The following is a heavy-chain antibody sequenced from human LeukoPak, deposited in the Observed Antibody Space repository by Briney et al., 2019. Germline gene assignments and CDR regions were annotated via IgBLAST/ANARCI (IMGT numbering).Heavy chain of an antibody. CDR2: ISGSGGST. J-gene: IGHJ4*02. Sequence: TGGSLRLSCAASGFTFSSYGMSWVRQAPGKGLEWASAISGSGGSTYYADSVKGRFTISRDNAKNSLYLQMNSLRAEDTAVYYCARVLYETLTFDYWGQGTLVTVSS. V-gene: IGHV3-23*01. D-gene: IGHD3-3*01. CDR3: ARVLYETLTFDY. CDR1: GFTFSSYG.